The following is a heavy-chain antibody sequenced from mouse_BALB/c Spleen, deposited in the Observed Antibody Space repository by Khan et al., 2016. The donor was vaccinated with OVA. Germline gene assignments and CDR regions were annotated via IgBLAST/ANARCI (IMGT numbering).Heavy chain of an antibody. J-gene: IGHJ3*01. Sequence: QVQLQQSGPEVVRPGVSVKISCKGSGYTFTDYAMHWVKQSHAKSLEWIGVISTHYGNIDYNQKFKDKATMTVEKSSNTAYMELARFTSEDPAMYYCARGGGNDRFAYWGQGTLVTVSA. CDR1: GYTFTDYA. D-gene: IGHD2-2*01. CDR3: ARGGGNDRFAY. CDR2: ISTHYGNI. V-gene: IGHV1S137*01.